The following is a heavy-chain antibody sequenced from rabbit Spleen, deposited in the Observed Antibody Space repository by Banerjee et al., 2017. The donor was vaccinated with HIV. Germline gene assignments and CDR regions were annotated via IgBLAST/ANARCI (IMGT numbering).Heavy chain of an antibody. Sequence: QTLEESGGDLVKPGASLTLTCTASGFDLSNYYYIYWVRQAPGKGLEWIGYIDPIFGITYFANWVNGRFSISRENTQNTLFLQLNSLTAADTATYFCVREVAAKFSLWGPGTLVTVS. D-gene: IGHD4-1*01. CDR3: VREVAAKFSL. CDR2: IDPIFGIT. J-gene: IGHJ4*01. V-gene: IGHV1S43*01. CDR1: GFDLSNYYY.